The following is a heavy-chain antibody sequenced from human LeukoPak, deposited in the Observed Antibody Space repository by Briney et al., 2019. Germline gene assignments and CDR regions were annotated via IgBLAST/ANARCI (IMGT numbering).Heavy chain of an antibody. V-gene: IGHV3-23*01. J-gene: IGHJ3*02. Sequence: GGSLRLSCAASGFTFSSYAMSWVRQARGKGLEWVSAISRSGSSTYYADSVKGRFTISRDNSKNTLYLQMNSLRAEDTAVYYCAKFLGWELRGHAFDIWGQGTMVTVSS. D-gene: IGHD1-26*01. CDR1: GFTFSSYA. CDR3: AKFLGWELRGHAFDI. CDR2: ISRSGSST.